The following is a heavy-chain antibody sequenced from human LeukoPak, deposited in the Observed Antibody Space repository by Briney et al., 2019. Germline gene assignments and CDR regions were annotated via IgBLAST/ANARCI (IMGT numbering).Heavy chain of an antibody. Sequence: SETLSLTCTVSGGSISSSSYYWGWIRQPPGKGLEWIGSIYYSGSTYYNPSLKSRVTISVDTSKNQFSLRLSSVTAADTAVYYCARVSSGSYLGDYFDYWGQGTLVTVSS. J-gene: IGHJ4*02. D-gene: IGHD1-26*01. CDR3: ARVSSGSYLGDYFDY. CDR2: IYYSGST. V-gene: IGHV4-39*07. CDR1: GGSISSSSYY.